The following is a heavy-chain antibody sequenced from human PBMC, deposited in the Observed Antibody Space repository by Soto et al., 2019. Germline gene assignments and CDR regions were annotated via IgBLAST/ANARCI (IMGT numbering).Heavy chain of an antibody. J-gene: IGHJ4*02. CDR1: GDSITSGVHY. Sequence: QVQLQESGPGLVKPSQTLSLTCTVSGDSITSGVHYWSWIRQRPGKGLEWIGYIFYSGISYYNPSLSSRVTISVDTSKNHFSPTLSFVTAADPAVYYGAGDRIMLTFGGGSGEWGIDSWGQGTLVTVSS. CDR2: IFYSGIS. V-gene: IGHV4-31*03. D-gene: IGHD3-16*01. CDR3: AGDRIMLTFGGGSGEWGIDS.